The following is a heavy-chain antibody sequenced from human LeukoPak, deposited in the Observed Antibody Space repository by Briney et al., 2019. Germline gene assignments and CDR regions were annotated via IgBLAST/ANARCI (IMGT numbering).Heavy chain of an antibody. CDR3: ARDSSPYSGDTFWEAFDV. CDR2: IKQDASQI. Sequence: GGSLRLSCAASGFSFPTSWMTWVRQAPGKGLEWVANIKQDASQIHYVDSVMGRFAISRDNAKNTLYLQMNSLRAEDTAVYYCARDSSPYSGDTFWEAFDVWGQGTTVTVSS. J-gene: IGHJ3*01. CDR1: GFSFPTSW. V-gene: IGHV3-7*01. D-gene: IGHD3-16*01.